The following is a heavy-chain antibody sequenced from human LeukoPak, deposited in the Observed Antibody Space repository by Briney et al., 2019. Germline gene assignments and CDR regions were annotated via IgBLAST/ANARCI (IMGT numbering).Heavy chain of an antibody. CDR1: GFTFSSYE. J-gene: IGHJ4*02. Sequence: GSLRLSCAASGFTFSSYEMNWVRQAPGKGLEWVSYISSSGSTIYYADSVKGRFTISRDNAKNSLYLQMNSLRAEDTAVYYCAKAISVGATTDAADWGQGTLVTVSP. CDR3: AKAISVGATTDAAD. V-gene: IGHV3-48*03. CDR2: ISSSGSTI. D-gene: IGHD1-26*01.